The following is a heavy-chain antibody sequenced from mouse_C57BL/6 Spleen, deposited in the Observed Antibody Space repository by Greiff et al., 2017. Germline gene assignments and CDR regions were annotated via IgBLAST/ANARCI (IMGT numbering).Heavy chain of an antibody. V-gene: IGHV1-4*01. CDR3: ARTGSSGSWFAY. CDR1: GYTFTSYT. Sequence: QVQLQQSGAELARPGASVKMSCTASGYTFTSYTMHWVKQRPGQGLEWIGYINPSSGYTKYNQKFKDKATLTADKSSSTAYMQLSSLTSEASAVYYCARTGSSGSWFAYWGQGTLVTVSA. D-gene: IGHD3-2*02. J-gene: IGHJ3*01. CDR2: INPSSGYT.